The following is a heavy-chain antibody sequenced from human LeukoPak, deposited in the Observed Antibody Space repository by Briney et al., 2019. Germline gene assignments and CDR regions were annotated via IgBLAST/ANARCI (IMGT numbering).Heavy chain of an antibody. D-gene: IGHD3-10*01. CDR3: AKDDAWLRFGE. CDR1: GFTFSSYA. CDR2: ISGSGGGT. V-gene: IGHV3-23*01. J-gene: IGHJ4*02. Sequence: GGSLRLSCAASGFTFSSYAMTWVRQAPGKGLEWVSTISGSGGGTYHADSVKGRFTISRDNSKNTLYLEVISLTAEDTAVYYCAKDDAWLRFGEWSQGTLVTVSS.